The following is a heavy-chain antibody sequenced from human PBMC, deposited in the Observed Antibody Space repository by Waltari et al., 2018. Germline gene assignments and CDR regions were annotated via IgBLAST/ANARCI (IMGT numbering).Heavy chain of an antibody. CDR3: AKVARVAGYYYTGMDV. CDR1: GFHFLSSG. D-gene: IGHD6-19*01. Sequence: QVLLVESGGGVVQPGRSLRLSCAASGFHFLSSGMHWVRQAPGKGPEWVAVISYEGSTKYYADSVKGRFTISRDNSMHTLDLQMNNLRHEDTGVYYCAKVARVAGYYYTGMDVWGQGTTVTVSS. J-gene: IGHJ6*02. V-gene: IGHV3-30*18. CDR2: ISYEGSTK.